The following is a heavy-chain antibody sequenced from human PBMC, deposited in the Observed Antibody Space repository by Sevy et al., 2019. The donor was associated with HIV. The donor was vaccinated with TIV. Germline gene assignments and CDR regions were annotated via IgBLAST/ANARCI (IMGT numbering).Heavy chain of an antibody. CDR1: RFTFSSYS. Sequence: GGSLRLSCAASRFTFSSYSMNWVRQAPGKGLEWVSYISSSSSTIYYADSVKGRFTISRDNAKNSLYLQMNSLRAEDTVVYYCARAVADYIWGSYRYTGGYFDYWGQGTLVTVSS. CDR2: ISSSSSTI. CDR3: ARAVADYIWGSYRYTGGYFDY. D-gene: IGHD3-16*02. V-gene: IGHV3-48*01. J-gene: IGHJ4*02.